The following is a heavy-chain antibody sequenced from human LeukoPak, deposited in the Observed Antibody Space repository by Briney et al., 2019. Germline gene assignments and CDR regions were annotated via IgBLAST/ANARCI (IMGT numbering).Heavy chain of an antibody. D-gene: IGHD6-13*01. V-gene: IGHV3-43*02. CDR3: AKDIGAAAMNPHYYYYGMDV. CDR2: ISGDGGST. J-gene: IGHJ6*02. Sequence: GSLRLSCAASGFTFDDYAMHWVRQAPGKGLEWVSLISGDGGSTYYADSVKGRFTISRDNSKNSLYLQMNSLRTEDTALYYCAKDIGAAAMNPHYYYYGMDVWGQGTTVTVSS. CDR1: GFTFDDYA.